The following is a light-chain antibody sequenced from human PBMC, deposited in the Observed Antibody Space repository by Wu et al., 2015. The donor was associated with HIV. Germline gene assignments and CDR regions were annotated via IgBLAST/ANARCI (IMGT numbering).Light chain of an antibody. CDR1: QGISNY. CDR3: QKYNSASIT. V-gene: IGKV1-27*01. CDR2: STS. Sequence: DIQMTQSPSSLSASVGDRVTITCRASQGISNYLAWYQQKPGKVPKLLIYSTSTLQSGVPSRFSGSGSGTDFTLTISSLQPEDVATYYCQKYNSASITFGPGTKVDIK. J-gene: IGKJ3*01.